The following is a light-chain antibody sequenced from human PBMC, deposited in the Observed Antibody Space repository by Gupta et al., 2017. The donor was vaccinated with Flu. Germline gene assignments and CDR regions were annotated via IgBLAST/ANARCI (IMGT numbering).Light chain of an antibody. V-gene: IGKV1-39*01. J-gene: IGKJ2*01. CDR2: AAS. CDR1: QSISSY. Sequence: DIHMTPLLSSLSACVADRVTFTCRASQSISSYLILYQHKPGQAPKLLIYAASSLQSGVQSRFSGSGSGTDFTLTISSLQPEHLATATCQRRYSSPRAFGQGTKLEIK. CDR3: QRRYSSPRA.